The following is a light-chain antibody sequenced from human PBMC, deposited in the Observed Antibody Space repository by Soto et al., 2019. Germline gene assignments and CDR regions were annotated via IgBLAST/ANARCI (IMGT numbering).Light chain of an antibody. V-gene: IGKV3-20*01. Sequence: ETVLTQSPGTVSLSPGERATLSCTTSQSVKSNYFAWYQQKPGQAPRLLIYGVFNRATGIPDRFSGSGSGTDFTLTISGLEPEDSAVYYCQHYDGSPRTFGPGTKLEI. CDR2: GVF. CDR1: QSVKSNY. J-gene: IGKJ2*01. CDR3: QHYDGSPRT.